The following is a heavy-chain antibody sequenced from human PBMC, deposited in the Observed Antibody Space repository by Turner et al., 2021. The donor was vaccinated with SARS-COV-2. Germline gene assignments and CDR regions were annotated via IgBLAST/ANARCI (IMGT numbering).Heavy chain of an antibody. V-gene: IGHV4-59*01. Sequence: QVLLRESGPGLVRPSETLSLNCNVNYIGSYFWSWIRQRPRKTLEWIAYIDHSGDTSYNPSLKSRVTISIDTSQNQISLKLRSVTAADTAVYFCARSGDSWPHDFWGPGTLVTVSS. CDR1: YIGSYF. CDR3: ARSGDSWPHDF. J-gene: IGHJ4*02. D-gene: IGHD6-13*01. CDR2: IDHSGDT.